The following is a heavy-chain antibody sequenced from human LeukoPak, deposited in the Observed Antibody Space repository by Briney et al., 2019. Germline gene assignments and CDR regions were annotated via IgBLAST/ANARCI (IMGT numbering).Heavy chain of an antibody. D-gene: IGHD3-3*01. CDR2: ISASGGTI. Sequence: GGSLRPSCAASGFTFSSYEMNWVRQAPGKGLEWVSYISASGGTIKYADSVKGRFTISRDNAKNSLYLHLNSLRVEDTAFYYCARGDGGYYYGMDVWGQGTTVTVSS. J-gene: IGHJ6*02. CDR3: ARGDGGYYYGMDV. V-gene: IGHV3-48*03. CDR1: GFTFSSYE.